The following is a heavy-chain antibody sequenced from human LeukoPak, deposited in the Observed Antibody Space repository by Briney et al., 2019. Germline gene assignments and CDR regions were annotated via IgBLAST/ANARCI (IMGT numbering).Heavy chain of an antibody. D-gene: IGHD3-9*01. CDR3: ARDLRPGDY. CDR2: ISSSSSYI. CDR1: GFTFSSYS. V-gene: IGHV3-21*01. J-gene: IGHJ4*02. Sequence: GGSLRLSCAASGFTFSSYSMNWVRQAPGKGLEWVSSISSSSSYIYYADSVKGRFTISRDNAKNTLYLQMSSLRAEDTAVYYCARDLRPGDYWGQGTLVTVSS.